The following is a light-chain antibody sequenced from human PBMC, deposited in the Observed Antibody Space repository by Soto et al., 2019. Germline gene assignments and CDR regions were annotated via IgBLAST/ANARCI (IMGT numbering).Light chain of an antibody. J-gene: IGKJ2*01. V-gene: IGKV3-20*01. CDR1: ESVDSKY. Sequence: EVVLTQSPGTLSLSPGERATLSCRASESVDSKYLAWYQQKPGQAPRLLFYSASSRATGIPDRFTGSGSGTDFTLTISRLEPEDFAVYFCQHHGAPWVTFAQGTNLEIK. CDR3: QHHGAPWVT. CDR2: SAS.